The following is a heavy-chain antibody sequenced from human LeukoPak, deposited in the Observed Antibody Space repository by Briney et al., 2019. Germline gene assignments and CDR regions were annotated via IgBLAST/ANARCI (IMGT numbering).Heavy chain of an antibody. D-gene: IGHD3-10*01. CDR2: INTNTGNP. V-gene: IGHV7-4-1*02. CDR3: ARVGLLLWFEAPGGYYGMDV. CDR1: GYTFTSYA. Sequence: ASVKVSCKASGYTFTSYAMNWVRQAPGQGLEWMGWINTNTGNPTYAQGFTGRFVFSLDTSVSTAYLQISSLKAEDTAVYYCARVGLLLWFEAPGGYYGMDVWGQGTTVTVSS. J-gene: IGHJ6*02.